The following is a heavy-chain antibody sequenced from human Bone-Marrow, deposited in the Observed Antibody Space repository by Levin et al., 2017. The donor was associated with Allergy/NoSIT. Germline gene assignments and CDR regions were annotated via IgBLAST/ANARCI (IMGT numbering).Heavy chain of an antibody. CDR1: GDNYDNYW. J-gene: IGHJ6*02. D-gene: IGHD3-9*01. V-gene: IGHV5-51*01. Sequence: GESLKISCQVSGDNYDNYWIAWMRQVPGKGLEWMGLIYPIDSDTKYRPSVQGQVNISADKSIRTAYLQWSSLKPSDTAIYYCATQSGVTTYYFYGMEVWGQGTSVTVSS. CDR2: IYPIDSDT. CDR3: ATQSGVTTYYFYGMEV.